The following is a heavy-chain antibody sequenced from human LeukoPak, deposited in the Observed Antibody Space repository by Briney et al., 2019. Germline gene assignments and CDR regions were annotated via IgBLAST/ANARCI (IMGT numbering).Heavy chain of an antibody. CDR3: ARGGFWSGYPVGTFDY. CDR2: IKQDGSEK. Sequence: GGSLRLSCAASGFTFSSYWMSWVRQAPGKGLEWVVNIKQDGSEKYYVDSVKGRFTISRDNAKNSLYLQMNSLRAEDTAVYYCARGGFWSGYPVGTFDYWGQGTLVTVSS. D-gene: IGHD3-3*01. V-gene: IGHV3-7*01. CDR1: GFTFSSYW. J-gene: IGHJ4*02.